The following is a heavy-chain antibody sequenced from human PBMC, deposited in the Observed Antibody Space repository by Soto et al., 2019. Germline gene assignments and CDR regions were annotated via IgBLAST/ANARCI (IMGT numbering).Heavy chain of an antibody. CDR1: GFTFSSYA. D-gene: IGHD6-13*01. CDR3: ARGPGSIWYQFDY. V-gene: IGHV3-30-3*01. J-gene: IGHJ4*02. Sequence: QVQLVESGGGVVQPGRSLRLSCAASGFTFSSYAMHWVRQAPGKVLEWVAVISYDGSNKYYADSVKGRFTISRDNSKNTLYLQMNSLRAEDTAVYYCARGPGSIWYQFDYWGQGTLVTASS. CDR2: ISYDGSNK.